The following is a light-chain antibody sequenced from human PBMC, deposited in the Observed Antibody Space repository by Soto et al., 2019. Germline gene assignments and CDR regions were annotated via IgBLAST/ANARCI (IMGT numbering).Light chain of an antibody. CDR2: NAF. J-gene: IGKJ4*01. V-gene: IGKV3-20*01. Sequence: ELVLTQSPGSLSLSPGESATLSFRASQSVGRNYFGWFQHKPGQAPRLLIYNAFTRATGVSDRFSGSGSGTDFTLTVSRLEPEDFAVYYCHQYAYAPLTFGGGTKVEIK. CDR3: HQYAYAPLT. CDR1: QSVGRNY.